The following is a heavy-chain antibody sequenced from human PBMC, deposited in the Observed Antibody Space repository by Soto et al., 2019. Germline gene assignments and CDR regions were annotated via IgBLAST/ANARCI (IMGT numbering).Heavy chain of an antibody. Sequence: LSCAASGFTFSDAWMSWVRQAPGKGLEWVGRIKSKIDGGTTDYAGPVKGRFSISRDDSKNTLYLQMNSLKTEDTAVYYCTTEHSSWGQGTMVTV. V-gene: IGHV3-15*01. CDR2: IKSKIDGGTT. D-gene: IGHD6-13*01. CDR1: GFTFSDAW. J-gene: IGHJ4*02. CDR3: TTEHSS.